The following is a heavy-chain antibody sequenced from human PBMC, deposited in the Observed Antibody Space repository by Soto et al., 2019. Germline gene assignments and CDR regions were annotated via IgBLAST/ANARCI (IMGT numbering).Heavy chain of an antibody. CDR1: GGTFSSYA. Sequence: SVKVSCKAAGGTFSSYASSCLRQAPGRGLEWMGGIIPIFGTANYAQKFQGRVTITADESTSTAYMELSSLRSEDTAVYYCARAVYCTTANCWDDFHYYNIDVWGQGTAVAV. J-gene: IGHJ6*02. CDR2: IIPIFGTA. V-gene: IGHV1-69*13. CDR3: ARAVYCTTANCWDDFHYYNIDV. D-gene: IGHD2-8*01.